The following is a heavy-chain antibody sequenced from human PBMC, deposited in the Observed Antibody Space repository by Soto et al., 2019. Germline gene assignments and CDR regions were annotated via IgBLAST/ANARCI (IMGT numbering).Heavy chain of an antibody. CDR3: ARGRKGYPGPNYSYWTS. CDR2: INHSGST. D-gene: IGHD5-12*01. V-gene: IGHV4-34*01. J-gene: IGHJ6*03. CDR1: GGSFSGYY. Sequence: QAQLQQWGAGLLKPSETLSLTCAVYGGSFSGYYWSWIRQPPGKGLEWIGEINHSGSTNYNPSLKSRVTISVNTSKNQFSLKLSSVTAADTVVYYCARGRKGYPGPNYSYWTSGAKGPRSPSP.